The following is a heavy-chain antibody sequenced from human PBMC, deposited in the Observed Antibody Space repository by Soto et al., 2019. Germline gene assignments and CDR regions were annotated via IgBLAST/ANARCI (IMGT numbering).Heavy chain of an antibody. V-gene: IGHV1-69*13. CDR3: ARDQEFRANWFDP. J-gene: IGHJ5*02. D-gene: IGHD2-21*01. CDR1: GGTFSSYA. Sequence: SVKVSCKASGGTFSSYAISWVRQAPGQGLEWMGGIIPIFGTANYAQKFQGRVTITADGSTSTAYMELSSLRSEDTAVYYCARDQEFRANWFDPWGQGTLVTVSS. CDR2: IIPIFGTA.